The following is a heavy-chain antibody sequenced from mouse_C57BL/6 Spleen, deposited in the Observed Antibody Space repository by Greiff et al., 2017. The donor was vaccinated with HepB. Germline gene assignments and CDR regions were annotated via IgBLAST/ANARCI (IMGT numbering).Heavy chain of an antibody. J-gene: IGHJ4*01. V-gene: IGHV1-52*01. CDR1: GYTFTSYW. CDR3: ARNLDFYLGYGSSYYAMDY. CDR2: IDPSDSET. Sequence: QVHVKQPGAELVRPGSSVKLSCKASGYTFTSYWMHWVKQRPIQGLEWIGNIDPSDSETHYNQKFKDKATLTVDKSSSTAYMQLSSLTSEDSAVYYWARNLDFYLGYGSSYYAMDYWGQGTSVTVSS. D-gene: IGHD1-1*01.